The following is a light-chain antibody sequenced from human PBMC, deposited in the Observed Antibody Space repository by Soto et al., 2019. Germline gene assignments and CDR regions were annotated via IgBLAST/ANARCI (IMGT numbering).Light chain of an antibody. CDR1: QRISSY. CDR3: QQSYSTPLT. CDR2: AAS. Sequence: DIQMTQSPSSLSASVGDRVTITCRASQRISSYLNWDQQKPGRAPKLLIYAASSLQSGVPSRFSGSGSGTDFTLTISSLQPEDFGTYDCQQSYSTPLTFGGGTKVDIK. J-gene: IGKJ4*01. V-gene: IGKV1-39*01.